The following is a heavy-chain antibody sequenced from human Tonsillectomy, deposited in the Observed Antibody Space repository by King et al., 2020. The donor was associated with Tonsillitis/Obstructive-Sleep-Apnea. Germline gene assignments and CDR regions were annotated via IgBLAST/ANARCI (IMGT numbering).Heavy chain of an antibody. Sequence: QLQESGPGLVKPSETLSLTCTVSGGSISSSSYYWGWIRQPPGKGLEWIGSIYYSGSTYYNPSLKSRVTISVDTSKNQFSLKLSSVTAADTAVYYCARQGRGYSGSTKGVGNFDYWGQGTLVTVSS. CDR1: GGSISSSSYY. CDR2: IYYSGST. J-gene: IGHJ4*02. V-gene: IGHV4-39*01. D-gene: IGHD1-26*01. CDR3: ARQGRGYSGSTKGVGNFDY.